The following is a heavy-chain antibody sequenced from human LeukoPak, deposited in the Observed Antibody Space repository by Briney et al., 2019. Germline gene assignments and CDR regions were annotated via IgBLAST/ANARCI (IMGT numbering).Heavy chain of an antibody. V-gene: IGHV3-74*01. J-gene: IGHJ4*02. Sequence: GGSLRLSCAASGFTFSNYWMHWVRHAPGEGLVWVSRINTDGTTTNYADSVKGRFTISRDNAKNTLYLQMNSLRAEDTAVYYCARDKYGDYVDDYWGQGTLVTVSS. CDR1: GFTFSNYW. D-gene: IGHD4-17*01. CDR2: INTDGTTT. CDR3: ARDKYGDYVDDY.